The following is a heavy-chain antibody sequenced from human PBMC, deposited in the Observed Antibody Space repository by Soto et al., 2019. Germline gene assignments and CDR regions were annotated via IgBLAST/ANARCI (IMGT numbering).Heavy chain of an antibody. Sequence: PGGSLRLSCAASGFTLSRYGMHWVRQAPGKGLEWVAVIWFDGSNKNYADSVKGRFTVSKDNSKNTLYLQMDGLGAEDTAVYYCARAYDTSGYPYFDYWGPGTLVTVSS. CDR3: ARAYDTSGYPYFDY. CDR2: IWFDGSNK. CDR1: GFTLSRYG. D-gene: IGHD3-22*01. V-gene: IGHV3-33*01. J-gene: IGHJ4*02.